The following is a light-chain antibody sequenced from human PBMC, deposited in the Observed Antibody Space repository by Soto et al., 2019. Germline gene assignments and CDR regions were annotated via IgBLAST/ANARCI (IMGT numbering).Light chain of an antibody. CDR1: QDIKSH. CDR2: RAS. Sequence: EIVMTQSPATLSVSPGERATLSCRASQDIKSHLAWYQQKPGQAPRLLFSRASTTATGFPSRCSGSGSGTEFTLTISSLQSEDSAVYYCQHYNNWPYTFGPGTRLEIK. V-gene: IGKV3-15*01. J-gene: IGKJ5*01. CDR3: QHYNNWPYT.